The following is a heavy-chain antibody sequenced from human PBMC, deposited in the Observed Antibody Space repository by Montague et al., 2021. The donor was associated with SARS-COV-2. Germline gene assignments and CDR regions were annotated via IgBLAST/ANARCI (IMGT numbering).Heavy chain of an antibody. Sequence: TPSLTCSVSGASISSANGYWTWIRQPAGKGLAWIGHISTSGSSSYNPSLKSRVTIILDTSKQQFSLELTSVTAADTAVYYCARDRRGMAMAGRAYYYYYIDVWGKGTTVTVSS. D-gene: IGHD6-19*01. V-gene: IGHV4-61*09. J-gene: IGHJ6*03. CDR2: ISTSGSS. CDR3: ARDRRGMAMAGRAYYYYYIDV. CDR1: GASISSANGY.